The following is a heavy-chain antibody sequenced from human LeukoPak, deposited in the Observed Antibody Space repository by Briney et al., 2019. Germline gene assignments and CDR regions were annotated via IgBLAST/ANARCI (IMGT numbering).Heavy chain of an antibody. CDR3: ARGHNSGSGAPASGWFDP. D-gene: IGHD6-19*01. J-gene: IGHJ5*02. CDR1: GGSFSGYY. Sequence: SETLSLTCAVYGGSFSGYYWSWIRQPPGKGMEWVGEINHSGSTNYNPSLKSRVTISVDTSKNQFSLKLSSVTAADTAVYYCARGHNSGSGAPASGWFDPWGQGTLVTVSS. V-gene: IGHV4-34*01. CDR2: INHSGST.